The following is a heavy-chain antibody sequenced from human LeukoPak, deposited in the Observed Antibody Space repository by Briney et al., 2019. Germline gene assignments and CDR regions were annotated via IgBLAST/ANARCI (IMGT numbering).Heavy chain of an antibody. J-gene: IGHJ4*02. Sequence: PGRSLRLSCAASKFTFSPYSMNWVRQAPGKGLEWVSYISSSSSTIYCADSVKGRFTISRDSAKNSLYLQMNSLRDEDTAVYYCARGRAVAGTGNNYFDYWGQGTLVTVSS. CDR1: KFTFSPYS. D-gene: IGHD6-19*01. CDR2: ISSSSSTI. V-gene: IGHV3-48*02. CDR3: ARGRAVAGTGNNYFDY.